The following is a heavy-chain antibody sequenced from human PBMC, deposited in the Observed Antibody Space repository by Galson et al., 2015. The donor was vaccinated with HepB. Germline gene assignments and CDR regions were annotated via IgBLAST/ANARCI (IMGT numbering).Heavy chain of an antibody. D-gene: IGHD3-16*01. J-gene: IGHJ6*03. CDR2: ISGSGGST. Sequence: SLRLSCAASGFTFSSYAMSWVRQAPGKGLEWVSAISGSGGSTYYADSVKGRFTISRDNSKNTLYLQMNSLRAEDTAVYYCAKESGGGVSYYYYMDVWGKGTTVTVSS. CDR3: AKESGGGVSYYYYMDV. V-gene: IGHV3-23*01. CDR1: GFTFSSYA.